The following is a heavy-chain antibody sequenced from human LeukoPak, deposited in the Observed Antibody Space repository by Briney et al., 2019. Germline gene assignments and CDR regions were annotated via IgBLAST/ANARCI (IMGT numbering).Heavy chain of an antibody. V-gene: IGHV3-30*02. CDR2: IRYDGSNK. D-gene: IGHD1-26*01. Sequence: GGSLRLSCAASGFTFSSYGMRWVRQAPGKGLEWVAFIRYDGSNKYYADSVKGRFTISRDNSKNTLYLQMNSLRAEDTAVYYCAKDSHPPRIVGAKGGRYFDYWGQGTLVTVSS. CDR1: GFTFSSYG. J-gene: IGHJ4*02. CDR3: AKDSHPPRIVGAKGGRYFDY.